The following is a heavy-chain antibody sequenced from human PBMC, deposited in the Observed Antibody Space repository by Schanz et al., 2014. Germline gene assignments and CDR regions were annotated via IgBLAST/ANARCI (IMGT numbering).Heavy chain of an antibody. CDR1: GGTFSSYT. CDR3: TSEAHNHDGLRSYSNV. CDR2: IIPILGIA. Sequence: QVQLVQSGAEVKKPGSSVKVSCTASGGTFSSYTISWIRQAPGQGLEWMGRIIPILGIANYAQKFQGRVTMTTDTSTSTAYMELRSLRSDDTAVYFCTSEAHNHDGLRSYSNVWGQGTLVTVTS. J-gene: IGHJ4*02. D-gene: IGHD3-10*01. V-gene: IGHV1-69*02.